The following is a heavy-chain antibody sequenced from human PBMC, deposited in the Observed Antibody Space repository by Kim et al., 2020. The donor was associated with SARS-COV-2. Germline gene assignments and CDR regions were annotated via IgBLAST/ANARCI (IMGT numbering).Heavy chain of an antibody. J-gene: IGHJ6*02. CDR3: ARGDNRNIVWWQLVLNGMDV. CDR2: ISYDGSNK. V-gene: IGHV3-30-3*01. CDR1: GFTFSSYA. Sequence: GGSLRLSCAASGFTFSSYAMHWVRQAPGKGLEWVAVISYDGSNKYYADSVKGRFTISRDNSKNTLYLQMNSLRAEDTAVYYCARGDNRNIVWWQLVLNGMDVWGQGTTVTVSS. D-gene: IGHD6-6*01.